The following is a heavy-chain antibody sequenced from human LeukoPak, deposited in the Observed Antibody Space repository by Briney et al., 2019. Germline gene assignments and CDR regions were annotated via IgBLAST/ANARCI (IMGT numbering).Heavy chain of an antibody. CDR3: ARDHESDGYPNSDY. CDR2: IKRNAEAT. Sequence: GGSLRLSCEASGVTFSSYIMTWVRQAPGKGLEWVSTIKRNAEATFYADSVKDLFTISGDDSKNTLYLKMNSLRADDTALYFCARDHESDGYPNSDYWGQGTMVTVSS. D-gene: IGHD3-22*01. V-gene: IGHV3-23*01. CDR1: GVTFSSYI. J-gene: IGHJ4*02.